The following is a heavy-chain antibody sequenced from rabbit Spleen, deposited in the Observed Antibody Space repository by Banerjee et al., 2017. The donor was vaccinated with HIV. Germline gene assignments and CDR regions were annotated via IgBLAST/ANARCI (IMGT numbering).Heavy chain of an antibody. CDR3: ARDTGSSFSSYGMDL. V-gene: IGHV1S45*01. D-gene: IGHD8-1*01. J-gene: IGHJ6*01. CDR2: ISSGNSGFT. CDR1: GFSFSSSYY. Sequence: QEQLVESGGGLVQPEGSLTLTCTASGFSFSSSYYMCWGRQAPGKGLEWIACISSGNSGFTYYATWATGRFTCSKTSSTTVTLQMTSLTAADTATYFCARDTGSSFSSYGMDLWGQGTLVTVS.